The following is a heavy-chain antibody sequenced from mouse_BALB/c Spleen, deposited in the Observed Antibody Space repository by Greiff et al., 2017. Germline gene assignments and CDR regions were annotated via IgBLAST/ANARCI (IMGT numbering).Heavy chain of an antibody. CDR1: GYTFTSYW. D-gene: IGHD2-14*01. Sequence: QVQLKESGAELVKPGASVKLSCKTSGYTFTSYWIQWVKQRPGQGLGWIGEIFPGTGTTYYNEKFKGKATLTIDTSSSTAYMQLSSLTSEDSAVYYCASAYYRYDVGAYWGQGTLVTVSA. CDR3: ASAYYRYDVGAY. V-gene: IGHV1S132*01. J-gene: IGHJ3*01. CDR2: IFPGTGTT.